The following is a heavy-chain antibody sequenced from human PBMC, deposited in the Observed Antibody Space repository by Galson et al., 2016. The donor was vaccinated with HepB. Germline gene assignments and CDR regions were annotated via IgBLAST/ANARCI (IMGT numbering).Heavy chain of an antibody. V-gene: IGHV3-7*04. J-gene: IGHJ4*02. CDR1: GFPFTSFW. CDR3: ARTTGYCSRTTCYGGDYYFDH. CDR2: IKLDGSEK. Sequence: SLRLSCAASGFPFTSFWMSWVRQAPGKGLEWVASIKLDGSEKYYVDSVKGRFTISRDNAENSLYLQLSSLRTEDTAVYYCARTTGYCSRTTCYGGDYYFDHWGQGTLVTVSS. D-gene: IGHD2-2*01.